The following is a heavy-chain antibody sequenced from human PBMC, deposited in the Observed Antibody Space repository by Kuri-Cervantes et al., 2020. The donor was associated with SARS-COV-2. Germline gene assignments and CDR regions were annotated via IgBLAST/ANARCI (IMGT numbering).Heavy chain of an antibody. V-gene: IGHV4-61*01. D-gene: IGHD3-22*01. CDR3: AKGTRSSGYYCGLDF. Sequence: GSLRLSCTVSGGSVSSGSYYWSWIRQPPGKGLEWIGYIYYSGSTNYNPSLKSRVTISVDTSKNQFSLKLSSVTAADTAVYYCAKGTRSSGYYCGLDFWGQGTLVTVSS. CDR1: GGSVSSGSYY. CDR2: IYYSGST. J-gene: IGHJ4*02.